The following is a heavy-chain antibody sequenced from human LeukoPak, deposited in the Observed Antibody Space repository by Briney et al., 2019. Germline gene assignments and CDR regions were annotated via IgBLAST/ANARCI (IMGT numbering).Heavy chain of an antibody. V-gene: IGHV1-69*04. CDR2: IIPIFGIA. D-gene: IGHD2-15*01. J-gene: IGHJ6*02. Sequence: SVKVSCKASGGIFSSYAISWVRLAPGQGLEWMGRIIPIFGIANYAQKFQGRVTITADKSTSTAYMELSSLRSEDTAVYYCARWKVAATDYYYYGMDVWGQGTTVTVSS. CDR1: GGIFSSYA. CDR3: ARWKVAATDYYYYGMDV.